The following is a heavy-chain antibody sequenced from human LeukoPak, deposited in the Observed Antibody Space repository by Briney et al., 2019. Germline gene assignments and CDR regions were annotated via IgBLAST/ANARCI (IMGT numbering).Heavy chain of an antibody. CDR1: GFTFSSYA. CDR2: ISYDGSNK. Sequence: GGSLRLSCAASGFTFSSYAMHWVRQAPGKGLEWVAVISYDGSNKYYADSVKGRFTISRDNSKNTLYLQMNSLRAEDTAVYYCAREWTVVVPAAWGQGTLVTVSS. CDR3: AREWTVVVPAA. V-gene: IGHV3-30-3*01. D-gene: IGHD2-2*01. J-gene: IGHJ4*02.